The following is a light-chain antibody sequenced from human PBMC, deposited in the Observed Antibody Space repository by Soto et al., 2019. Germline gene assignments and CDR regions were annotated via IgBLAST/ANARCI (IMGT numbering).Light chain of an antibody. J-gene: IGLJ2*01. CDR1: NIGSEN. Sequence: SYELTQPLSVSVALGQTARITCGGNNIGSENVHWYQQKPGQAPVLVIYRDSNRPSGIPERFSGSNSGNTATLTISRAQAGDEADYYCQVWDSSVVFGGGTQLTVL. V-gene: IGLV3-9*01. CDR3: QVWDSSVV. CDR2: RDS.